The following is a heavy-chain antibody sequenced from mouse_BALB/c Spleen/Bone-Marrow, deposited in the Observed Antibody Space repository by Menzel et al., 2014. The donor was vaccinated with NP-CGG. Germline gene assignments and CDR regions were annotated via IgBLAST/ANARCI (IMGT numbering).Heavy chain of an antibody. CDR2: INPSTGYT. CDR3: ARSYGKNVDY. Sequence: VMLVEPGAELAKPGAPVKMSCKASGYTFTSYWMHWVKQRPGQGLEWIGNINPSTGYTEYNQKFKDKATLTADKSSSTAYMQLNSLTSEDSAVYYCARSYGKNVDYWGQGTTLTVSS. J-gene: IGHJ2*01. D-gene: IGHD2-1*01. CDR1: GYTFTSYW. V-gene: IGHV1-7*01.